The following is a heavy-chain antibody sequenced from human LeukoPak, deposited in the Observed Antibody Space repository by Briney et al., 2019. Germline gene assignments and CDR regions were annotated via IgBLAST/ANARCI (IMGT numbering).Heavy chain of an antibody. D-gene: IGHD3-3*02. CDR2: IYTSGST. CDR1: GGSISSYY. V-gene: IGHV4-4*07. CDR3: ARVSFLEWLLNYYYYYYMDV. Sequence: PSETLSLTCTVSGGSISSYYWSWIRQPAGKGLEWIGRIYTSGSTNYNPSLKSRVTMSVDTSKNQFSLKLSSVTAADTAVYYCARVSFLEWLLNYYYYYYMDVWGKGTTVTVSS. J-gene: IGHJ6*03.